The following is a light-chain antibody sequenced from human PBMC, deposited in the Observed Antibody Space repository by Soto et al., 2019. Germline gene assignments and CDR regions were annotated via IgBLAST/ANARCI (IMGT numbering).Light chain of an antibody. CDR1: SSDVGGYNY. V-gene: IGLV2-14*01. CDR2: DVS. J-gene: IGLJ2*01. Sequence: QSALTQPASVSGSPGQSITISCTGTSSDVGGYNYVSWYQQHPGKAPKLMIYDVSNRPSGVSKRFSGSKSGNTSSLTISGLQAEDEADDYCSSYTSSSTPVVFGGGTQLTVL. CDR3: SSYTSSSTPVV.